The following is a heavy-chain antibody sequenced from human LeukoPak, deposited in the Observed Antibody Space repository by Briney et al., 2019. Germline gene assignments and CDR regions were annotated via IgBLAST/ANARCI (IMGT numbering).Heavy chain of an antibody. V-gene: IGHV4-34*01. CDR2: INHSGST. D-gene: IGHD2-2*02. CDR3: ARVDGYCSSTSCYKEYYYYYYGMDV. Sequence: PSETLSLTCAVYGGSFSGYYWSWIRQPPGKGLEWIGEINHSGSTNYNPSLKSRVTISVDTSKNQFSLKLSSVTAADTAVYYCARVDGYCSSTSCYKEYYYYYYGMDVWGQGTTVTVSS. CDR1: GGSFSGYY. J-gene: IGHJ6*02.